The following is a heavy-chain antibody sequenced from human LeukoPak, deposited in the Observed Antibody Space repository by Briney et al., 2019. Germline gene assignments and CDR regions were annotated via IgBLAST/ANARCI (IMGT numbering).Heavy chain of an antibody. CDR2: ISSSSSTI. J-gene: IGHJ4*02. CDR3: AKEEGFSSSSLVDY. CDR1: GFTFSSYS. V-gene: IGHV3-48*01. Sequence: GGSLRLSCAASGFTFSSYSMNWVRQAPGKGLEWVSYISSSSSTIYYADSVKGRFTISRDNSKNTLYLQMNSLRAEDTAVYYCAKEEGFSSSSLVDYWGQGTLVTVSS. D-gene: IGHD6-6*01.